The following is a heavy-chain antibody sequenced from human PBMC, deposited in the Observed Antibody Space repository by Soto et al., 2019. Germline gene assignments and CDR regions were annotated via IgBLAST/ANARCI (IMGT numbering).Heavy chain of an antibody. CDR3: TKGRGGNSALSHFDY. D-gene: IGHD2-21*02. V-gene: IGHV3-23*01. Sequence: EVQLLESGGGLVQPGGSLRLSCAASGFTFSSYAMSWVRQAPGKGLEWVSAISGSGGSTYYADSVKGRFTISRDNSKNTLYLQMNSLRAEDTAVYYCTKGRGGNSALSHFDYWGQGTLVTVSS. CDR2: ISGSGGST. J-gene: IGHJ4*02. CDR1: GFTFSSYA.